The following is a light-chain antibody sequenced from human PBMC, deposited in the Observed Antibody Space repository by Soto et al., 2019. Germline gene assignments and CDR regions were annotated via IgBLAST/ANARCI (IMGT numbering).Light chain of an antibody. J-gene: IGKJ5*01. CDR2: DAS. CDR3: QQRQYWPPIT. CDR1: QSVGRY. Sequence: EIVMTQSPATLSVAPVERANLSCTASQSVGRYLAWYQQKPGQAPRLLIYDASNRATGIPARFSGSGSGTDLTLTISSLEPQDFAVYYCQQRQYWPPITFGQGTRLEIK. V-gene: IGKV3-11*01.